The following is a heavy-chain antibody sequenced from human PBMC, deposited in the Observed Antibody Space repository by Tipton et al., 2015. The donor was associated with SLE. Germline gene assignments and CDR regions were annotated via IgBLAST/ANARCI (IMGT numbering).Heavy chain of an antibody. Sequence: TLSLTCAAYGGSFSGYYWSWIRQPPGKGLEWIGEINHSGSTNYNPSLKSRVTISVDTSKNQFSLKLSSVTAADTAVYYCARGAAAHDYWGQGTRVTVSS. V-gene: IGHV4-34*01. CDR2: INHSGST. J-gene: IGHJ4*02. D-gene: IGHD6-13*01. CDR3: ARGAAAHDY. CDR1: GGSFSGYY.